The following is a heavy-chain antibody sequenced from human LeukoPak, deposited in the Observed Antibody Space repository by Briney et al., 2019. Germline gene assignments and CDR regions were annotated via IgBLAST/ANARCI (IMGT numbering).Heavy chain of an antibody. CDR3: ARDGSMGGYYYYYGMDV. CDR2: IIPILGIA. Sequence: SVKVSCKASGGTFSIYAISWVRQAPGQGLEWMGRIIPILGIANYAQKFQGRVTITADKSTSTAYMELSSLRSEDTAVYYCARDGSMGGYYYYYGMDVWGQGTTVTVSS. D-gene: IGHD2/OR15-2a*01. CDR1: GGTFSIYA. V-gene: IGHV1-69*04. J-gene: IGHJ6*02.